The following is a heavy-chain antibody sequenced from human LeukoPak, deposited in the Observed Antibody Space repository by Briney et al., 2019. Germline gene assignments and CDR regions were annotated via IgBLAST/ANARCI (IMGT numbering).Heavy chain of an antibody. CDR3: ARAPGHMGFFDY. J-gene: IGHJ4*02. D-gene: IGHD2-21*01. CDR1: GFTFSSYN. Sequence: GGSLRLSCAASGFTFSSYNMNWVRQSPGKGLEWVSSISSSSAYIYYADSVMGRFTIPRDNAKNSLYLQMNSLRAEDTAVYYCARAPGHMGFFDYWGQGSLVTVSS. CDR2: ISSSSAYI. V-gene: IGHV3-21*01.